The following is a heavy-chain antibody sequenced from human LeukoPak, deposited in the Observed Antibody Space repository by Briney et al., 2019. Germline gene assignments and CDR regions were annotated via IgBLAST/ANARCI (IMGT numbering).Heavy chain of an antibody. CDR2: ISTIFGST. J-gene: IGHJ6*02. CDR1: GFTFSSYA. V-gene: IGHV3-23*01. CDR3: AKTSSSSWSYNYHDMDV. D-gene: IGHD6-13*01. Sequence: GGSLRLSCAASGFTFSSYAMGWVRQAPGKGLEWVSAISTIFGSTFYPDSVKGRFTISRDKSKNTLYLQMTSLRAEDTAVYYCAKTSSSSWSYNYHDMDVWGQGTTVTVSS.